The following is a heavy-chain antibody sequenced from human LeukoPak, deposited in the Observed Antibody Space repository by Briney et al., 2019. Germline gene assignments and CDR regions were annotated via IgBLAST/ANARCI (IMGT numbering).Heavy chain of an antibody. CDR3: ARQYSWSYHPAYYYYYMDV. J-gene: IGHJ6*03. Sequence: SETLSLTCTVSGSSISSYYWSWIRQPPGKGLEWIGYIYTSGSTNYNPSLKSRVTISVDTSKNHFSLKLSSVTAADTAVYFCARQYSWSYHPAYYYYYMDVWGKGTTVTVSS. CDR1: GSSISSYY. V-gene: IGHV4-4*09. D-gene: IGHD1-26*01. CDR2: IYTSGST.